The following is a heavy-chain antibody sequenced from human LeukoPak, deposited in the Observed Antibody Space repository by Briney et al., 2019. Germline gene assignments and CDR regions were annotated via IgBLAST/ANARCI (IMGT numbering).Heavy chain of an antibody. D-gene: IGHD6-19*01. CDR3: ARARRWAVAGTSDY. J-gene: IGHJ4*02. V-gene: IGHV1-18*01. Sequence: ASVKVSCKASGYTFTSYGISWVRQAPGQGLEWMGWISAYNGNTNYAQKLQGRVTMTTDTSTSTAYMELRSLGSDDTAVYYCARARRWAVAGTSDYWGQGTLVTVSS. CDR1: GYTFTSYG. CDR2: ISAYNGNT.